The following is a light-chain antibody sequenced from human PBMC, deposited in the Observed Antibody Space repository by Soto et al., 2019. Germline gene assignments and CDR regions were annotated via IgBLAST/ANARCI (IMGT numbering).Light chain of an antibody. CDR3: AAWDDSLSGYV. Sequence: QSVLTQPPSASGTPGQRVTISCSGSSSIIGCIFVYWYQQLPGTAPNLLIYRNNQRPSGVPDRFSGSKSGTSASLAISGLRSEDEADYYCAAWDDSLSGYVFGTGTKVTVL. J-gene: IGLJ1*01. CDR2: RNN. V-gene: IGLV1-47*01. CDR1: SSIIGCIF.